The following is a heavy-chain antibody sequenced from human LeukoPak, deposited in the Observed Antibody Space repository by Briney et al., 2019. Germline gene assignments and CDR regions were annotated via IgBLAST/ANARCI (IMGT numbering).Heavy chain of an antibody. Sequence: SETLSLTCTVSGYSISSGYYWGWIRQPPGKGLEWIGSIYHSGSTYYNPSLKSRVPISVDTSKNQFSLKLSSVTAADTAVYYCARSLLRYYYYYMDVWGKGTTVTVSS. V-gene: IGHV4-38-2*02. CDR3: ARSLLRYYYYYMDV. CDR2: IYHSGST. CDR1: GYSISSGYY. J-gene: IGHJ6*03.